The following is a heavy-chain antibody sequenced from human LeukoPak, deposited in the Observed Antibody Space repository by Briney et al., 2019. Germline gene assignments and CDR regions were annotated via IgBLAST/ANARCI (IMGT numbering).Heavy chain of an antibody. CDR1: GYSFTSFG. J-gene: IGHJ4*02. CDR2: SSAYNGNT. V-gene: IGHV1-18*01. D-gene: IGHD5-18*01. CDR3: VRDLGVDTSMIFFDF. Sequence: ASVKVSCKASGYSFTSFGISWVRQAPGQGLEWMGWSSAYNGNTNYVQKFQGRVTMTTDASTSTAYMELRSLRSDDTAVFYCVRDLGVDTSMIFFDFWGQGTLVTVSS.